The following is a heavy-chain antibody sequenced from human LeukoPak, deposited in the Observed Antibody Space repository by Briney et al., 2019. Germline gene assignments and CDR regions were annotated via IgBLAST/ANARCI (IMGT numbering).Heavy chain of an antibody. D-gene: IGHD2-15*01. CDR2: IIPIFGTA. CDR3: AREAPVGSGFSGGWFDP. Sequence: ASVKVSCKASGGTFSSYAISWVRQAPGQGLEWMGGIIPIFGTANYAQKFQGRVTITTDESTSTAYMELSSLRSEDTAVYYCAREAPVGSGFSGGWFDPWGQGTLVTVSS. J-gene: IGHJ5*02. V-gene: IGHV1-69*05. CDR1: GGTFSSYA.